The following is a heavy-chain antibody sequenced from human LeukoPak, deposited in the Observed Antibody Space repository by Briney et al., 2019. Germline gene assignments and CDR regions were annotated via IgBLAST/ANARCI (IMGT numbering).Heavy chain of an antibody. CDR2: IYYSGST. Sequence: SETLSLTCTVSGGSISSSSYYWGWIRQPPGKGLEWIGSIYYSGSTYYNPSLKSRVTISVDTSKNQFSLQLSSVTAADTAVYYCASFLEWLFLFDYWGQGTLVTVSS. J-gene: IGHJ4*02. CDR3: ASFLEWLFLFDY. V-gene: IGHV4-39*01. CDR1: GGSISSSSYY. D-gene: IGHD3-3*01.